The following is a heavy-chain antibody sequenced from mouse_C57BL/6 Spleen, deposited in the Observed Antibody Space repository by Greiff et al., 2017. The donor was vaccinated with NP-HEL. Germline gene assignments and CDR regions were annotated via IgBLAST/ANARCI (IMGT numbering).Heavy chain of an antibody. CDR1: GYTFTDYY. V-gene: IGHV1-26*01. Sequence: DVQLQESGPELVKPGASVKISCKASGYTFTDYYMNWVKQSHGKSLEWIGDINPNNGGTSYNQKFKGKATLTVDKSSSTAYMELRSLTSEDSAVYYCARSGGVFDYWGQGTTLTVSS. CDR2: INPNNGGT. J-gene: IGHJ2*01. CDR3: ARSGGVFDY.